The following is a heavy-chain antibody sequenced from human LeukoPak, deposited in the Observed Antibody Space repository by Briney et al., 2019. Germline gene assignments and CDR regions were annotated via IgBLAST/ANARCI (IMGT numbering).Heavy chain of an antibody. CDR3: ARLARLQARTTVVTLRGAHRYYFDY. J-gene: IGHJ4*02. D-gene: IGHD4-23*01. V-gene: IGHV4-34*01. CDR2: INHSGST. CDR1: AFTFSSYS. Sequence: PGGSLRLSCAASAFTFSSYSVNWVRQAPGKGLEWVGEINHSGSTNYNPSLKSRVTISVDTSKNQFSLKLSSVTAADTAVYYCARLARLQARTTVVTLRGAHRYYFDYWGQGTLVTVSS.